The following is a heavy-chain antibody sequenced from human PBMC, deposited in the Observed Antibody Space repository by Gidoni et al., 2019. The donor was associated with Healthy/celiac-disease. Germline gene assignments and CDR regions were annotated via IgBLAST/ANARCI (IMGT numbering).Heavy chain of an antibody. Sequence: VQLVQSGAEVKKPRSSAKVSCKASGATFSSYAISWVRQAPGQGLERRGGIIAIFGTASYAQKFQGSVTITANKSANTANMELGSLRSEDTAVYYCARAQGPVRTEDFDYWGQGTLVTVSS. CDR3: ARAQGPVRTEDFDY. CDR2: IIAIFGTA. J-gene: IGHJ4*02. D-gene: IGHD3-10*02. V-gene: IGHV1-69*14. CDR1: GATFSSYA.